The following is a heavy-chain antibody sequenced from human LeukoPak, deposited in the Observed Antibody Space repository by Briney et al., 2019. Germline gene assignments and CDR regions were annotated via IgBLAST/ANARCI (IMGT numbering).Heavy chain of an antibody. V-gene: IGHV3-15*01. CDR3: ATDLRGRGPNPLSSRIDY. CDR1: GFTFSYAW. D-gene: IGHD2/OR15-2a*01. Sequence: PGGSLRLSCAASGFTFSYAWMTWVRQAPGIGLEWVGRIKCKTDGGTTGYAAPVKGRFTISRDDSKNTLYLQMNSLKSDDTAVYYCATDLRGRGPNPLSSRIDYWGQGTLVTVSS. CDR2: IKCKTDGGTT. J-gene: IGHJ4*02.